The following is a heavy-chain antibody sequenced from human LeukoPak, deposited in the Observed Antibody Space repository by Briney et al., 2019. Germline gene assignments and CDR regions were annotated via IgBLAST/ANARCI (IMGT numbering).Heavy chain of an antibody. Sequence: QPGGSLRLSCAASGFTFSSYWMRWVRQAGGKGGGWGANIKQEGSEKYYVDSVKGRFTISRDNAKNSLYLQMNSERAEDPAVYYCARPMVRGVIIKGGSAFDYWGQGTLVTVSS. D-gene: IGHD3-10*01. CDR1: GFTFSSYW. V-gene: IGHV3-7*01. CDR3: ARPMVRGVIIKGGSAFDY. CDR2: IKQEGSEK. J-gene: IGHJ4*02.